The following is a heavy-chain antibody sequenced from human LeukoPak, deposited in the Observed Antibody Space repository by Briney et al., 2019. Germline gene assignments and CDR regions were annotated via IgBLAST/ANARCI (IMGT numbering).Heavy chain of an antibody. CDR2: IYPGDSDT. Sequence: GESLKISCKGSGYSFTSYWIGWVRQMSGKGLEWMGIIYPGDSDTIYSPSFKGQVTISADKSISTAYLQWSSLKASDTAMYYCARGYYVRSGSVDYWGQGPLVTVSS. V-gene: IGHV5-51*01. CDR1: GYSFTSYW. J-gene: IGHJ4*02. D-gene: IGHD3-22*01. CDR3: ARGYYVRSGSVDY.